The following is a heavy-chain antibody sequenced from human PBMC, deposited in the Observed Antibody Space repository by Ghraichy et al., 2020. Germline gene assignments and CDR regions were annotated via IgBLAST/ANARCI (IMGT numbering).Heavy chain of an antibody. CDR1: GFTFSSYS. CDR2: ISSSSSYI. CDR3: ASGSYLWYYYGMDV. D-gene: IGHD1-26*01. Sequence: GGSLRLSCAASGFTFSSYSMNWVRQAPGKGLEWVSSISSSSSYIYYADSVKGRFTISRDNAKNSLYLQMNSLRAEDTAVYYCASGSYLWYYYGMDVWGQGTTVTVSS. J-gene: IGHJ6*02. V-gene: IGHV3-21*01.